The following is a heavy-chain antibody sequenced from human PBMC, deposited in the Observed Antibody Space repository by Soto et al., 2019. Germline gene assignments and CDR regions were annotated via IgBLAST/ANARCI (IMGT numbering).Heavy chain of an antibody. Sequence: QITLKESGPTLAKPTQTLTLTCTFSGYSLSTSGVGVAWIRQPPGKALERLALIYWDDDKRYSPSQKSRINITKDTDKNKLVLTMTNMDPVDTARYYCAQNYCLCTSCYRNNWFDPWGQGTLVTVSA. D-gene: IGHD2-2*01. CDR2: IYWDDDK. J-gene: IGHJ5*02. CDR1: GYSLSTSGVG. V-gene: IGHV2-5*02. CDR3: AQNYCLCTSCYRNNWFDP.